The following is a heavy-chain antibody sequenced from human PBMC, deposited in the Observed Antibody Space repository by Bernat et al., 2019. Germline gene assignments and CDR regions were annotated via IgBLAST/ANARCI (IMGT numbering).Heavy chain of an antibody. J-gene: IGHJ4*02. D-gene: IGHD6-6*01. CDR1: GFTFDNYA. CDR2: ISWNSGKI. Sequence: VQLVESGGGLVQPGRSLRLSCAASGFTFDNYAMYWVRQAPGKALEWVSGISWNSGKIGYADSVKGRFTMSRDNAKNSLYLQMNSLRAEETALYYCAKDYNSWSSFDYWGQGSLVTVSS. CDR3: AKDYNSWSSFDY. V-gene: IGHV3-9*01.